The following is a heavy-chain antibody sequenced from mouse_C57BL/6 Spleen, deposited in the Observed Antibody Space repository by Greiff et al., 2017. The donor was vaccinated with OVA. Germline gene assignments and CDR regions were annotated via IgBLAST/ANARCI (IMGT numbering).Heavy chain of an antibody. Sequence: VQLKESGPELVKPGASVKMSCKASGYTFTDYNMHWVKQSHGKSLEWIGYINPNNGGTSYNQKFKGKATLTVNKSSSTAYMELRSLTSEDSAVYYCARGVNWDFDYWGQGTTLTVSS. J-gene: IGHJ2*01. CDR2: INPNNGGT. D-gene: IGHD4-1*01. V-gene: IGHV1-22*01. CDR3: ARGVNWDFDY. CDR1: GYTFTDYN.